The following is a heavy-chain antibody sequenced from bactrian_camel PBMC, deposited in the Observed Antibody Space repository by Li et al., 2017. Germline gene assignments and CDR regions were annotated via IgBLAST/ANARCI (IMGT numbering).Heavy chain of an antibody. CDR3: AAVEHYYSCSPQRVEYNY. CDR2: TVPGGGCT. CDR1: GFDFGAYY. D-gene: IGHD2*01. Sequence: DVQLVESGGGLVQPGRSLRLSCSASGFDFGAYYMSWVRQAPGKEREGVAGTVPGGGCTYYADSVKGRFTISQDNAKNTVYLQMNSLKPEDTAMYYCAAVEHYYSCSPQRVEYNYWGQGTQVTVS. V-gene: IGHV3S40*01. J-gene: IGHJ4*01.